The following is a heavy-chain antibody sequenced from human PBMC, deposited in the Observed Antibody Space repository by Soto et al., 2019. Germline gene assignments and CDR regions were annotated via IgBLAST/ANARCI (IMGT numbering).Heavy chain of an antibody. D-gene: IGHD4-4*01. CDR1: GFTFSSYG. CDR3: AKERHDYTVWFDP. J-gene: IGHJ5*02. V-gene: IGHV3-30*18. CDR2: ISYDGSNK. Sequence: PGGSLRLSCAASGFTFSSYGMHWVRQAPGKGLEWVAVISYDGSNKYYADSVKGRFTISRDNSKNTLYLQMNSLRAEDTAVYYCAKERHDYTVWFDPWGQGTLVTISS.